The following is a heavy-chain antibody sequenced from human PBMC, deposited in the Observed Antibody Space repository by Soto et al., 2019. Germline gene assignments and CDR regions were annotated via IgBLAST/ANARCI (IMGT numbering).Heavy chain of an antibody. CDR2: IYYSGST. V-gene: IGHV4-59*08. CDR3: ARSHYDFGGHNWFDP. Sequence: SETLSLTCTVSGGSISSYYWSWIRQPPGKGLEWIGYIYYSGSTNYNPSLKSRVTISVDTSKNQFSLKLSSVTAADTAVYYCARSHYDFGGHNWFDPWGQGTLVTVSS. CDR1: GGSISSYY. D-gene: IGHD3-3*01. J-gene: IGHJ5*02.